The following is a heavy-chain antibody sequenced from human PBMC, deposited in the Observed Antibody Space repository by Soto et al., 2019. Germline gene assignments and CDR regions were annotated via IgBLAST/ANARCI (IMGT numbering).Heavy chain of an antibody. D-gene: IGHD3-16*01. CDR2: IYYSGST. Sequence: PSETLSLTCTVSGGSISSYYWSWIRQPPGKGLEWIGYIYYSGSTNYNPSLKSRVTISVDTSKNQFSLKLSSVTAADTAVYYCARRITRFPYEFDPWGQGTLVTVSS. J-gene: IGHJ5*02. CDR1: GGSISSYY. CDR3: ARRITRFPYEFDP. V-gene: IGHV4-59*01.